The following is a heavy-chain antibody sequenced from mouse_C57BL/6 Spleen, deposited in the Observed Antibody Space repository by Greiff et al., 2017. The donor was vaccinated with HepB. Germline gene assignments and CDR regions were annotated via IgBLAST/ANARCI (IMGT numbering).Heavy chain of an antibody. Sequence: QVQLQQPGAELVKPGASVKMSCKASGYTFTSYWITWVKQRPGQGLEWIGDIYPGSGSTNYNEKFKSKATLTVDTSSSTAYMQLSSLTSEDSAVYYCARSKDYDGYFDYWGQGTTLTVSS. CDR3: ARSKDYDGYFDY. CDR1: GYTFTSYW. J-gene: IGHJ2*01. D-gene: IGHD2-4*01. V-gene: IGHV1-55*01. CDR2: IYPGSGST.